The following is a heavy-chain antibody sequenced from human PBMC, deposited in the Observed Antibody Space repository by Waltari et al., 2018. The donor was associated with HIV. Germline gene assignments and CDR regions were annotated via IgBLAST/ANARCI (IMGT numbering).Heavy chain of an antibody. V-gene: IGHV4-31*03. CDR1: GGSISSGGYY. D-gene: IGHD2-15*01. CDR3: ARDQAPCSGGSCPRIYYYYYGMDV. J-gene: IGHJ6*02. Sequence: QVQLQESGPGLVKPSQTLSLTCTVPGGSISSGGYYWSWIRQPPGTGLEWIGYIYYSGSTYYNPSLKSRVTISVDTSKNQFSLKLSSVTAADTAVYYCARDQAPCSGGSCPRIYYYYYGMDVWGQGTTVTVSS. CDR2: IYYSGST.